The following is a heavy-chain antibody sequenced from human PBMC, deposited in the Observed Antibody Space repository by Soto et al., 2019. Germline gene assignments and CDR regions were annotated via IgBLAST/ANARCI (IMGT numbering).Heavy chain of an antibody. V-gene: IGHV1-18*01. CDR2: INPSDGNR. Sequence: GTPVKVCWEACGDSVSFYGINWARQAPGQGLEWMGWINPSDGNRNFAQKFEDRVTMTTATSTNTVFLELRSLKSDDTAIYYCARDRLRGYDSSGFYSWGQGTMVTVSS. CDR1: GDSVSFYG. J-gene: IGHJ4*02. CDR3: ARDRLRGYDSSGFYS. D-gene: IGHD3-22*01.